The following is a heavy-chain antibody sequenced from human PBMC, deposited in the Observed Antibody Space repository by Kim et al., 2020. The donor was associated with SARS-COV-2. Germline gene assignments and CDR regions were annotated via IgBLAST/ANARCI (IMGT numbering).Heavy chain of an antibody. CDR2: ISWNSGSI. Sequence: GGSLRLSCSASGVTFGDYGMHWVRQAPGKGLECVSGISWNSGSIGYADSVKGRFTISRDNAKNSLYLQMNSLRAEDTALYYCARSRGTNWYLTGGAADCWGQGTLVTVSS. D-gene: IGHD1-7*01. V-gene: IGHV3-9*01. J-gene: IGHJ4*02. CDR3: ARSRGTNWYLTGGAADC. CDR1: GVTFGDYG.